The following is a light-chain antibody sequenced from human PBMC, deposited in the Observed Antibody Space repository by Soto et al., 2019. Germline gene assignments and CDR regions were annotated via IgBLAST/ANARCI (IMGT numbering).Light chain of an antibody. V-gene: IGKV1-39*01. J-gene: IGKJ2*01. Sequence: DIQMTQSPSSLSASVGDRVTITCRTSQSVSIYVNWYQQKPGKAPILPIYASSSLQSGVPSRFSGSGSGTDFTLTISSLEPEDFATYYCQQSYSTPTFGQGTK. CDR1: QSVSIY. CDR3: QQSYSTPT. CDR2: ASS.